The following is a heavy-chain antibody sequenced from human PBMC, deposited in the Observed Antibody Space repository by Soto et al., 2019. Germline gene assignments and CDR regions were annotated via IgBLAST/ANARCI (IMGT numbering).Heavy chain of an antibody. Sequence: LSLTCTVSGGSISSSSYYWGWIRQPPGKGLEWIGSIYYSGSTYYNPSLKSRVTISVDTSKNQFSLKLSSVTAADTAVYYCARLAGSSLNYYYYGMDVWGQGTTVTVSS. J-gene: IGHJ6*02. CDR2: IYYSGST. CDR3: ARLAGSSLNYYYYGMDV. V-gene: IGHV4-39*01. D-gene: IGHD6-13*01. CDR1: GGSISSSSYY.